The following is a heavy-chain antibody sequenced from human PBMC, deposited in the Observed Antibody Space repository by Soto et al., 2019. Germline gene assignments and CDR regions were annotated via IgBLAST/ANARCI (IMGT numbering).Heavy chain of an antibody. CDR3: ARTAPMDAGDKYYYDF. J-gene: IGHJ4*02. CDR1: GGTFSTFG. Sequence: QVQLVQSGAEVKKTGSSVKVSCKTSGGTFSTFGISWVRQAPVQGLEWMGGIIPFLGTAEYSQKFEDRITITADESTNTVYMDLRSLTSEDTAIYYCARTAPMDAGDKYYYDFWGQGALVTVSS. CDR2: IIPFLGTA. V-gene: IGHV1-69*01. D-gene: IGHD3-16*01.